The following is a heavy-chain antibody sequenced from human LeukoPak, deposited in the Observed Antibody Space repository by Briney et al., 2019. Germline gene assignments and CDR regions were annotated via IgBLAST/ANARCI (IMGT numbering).Heavy chain of an antibody. CDR3: ARGEHRLNWFDP. CDR2: INHSGST. CDR1: GGSFSGYY. Sequence: KSSETLSLTCAVYGGSFSGYYWSWIRQPPGKGLEWIGEINHSGSTNYNPSLKSRVTISVDTPKNQFSLKLSSVTATDTAVYYCARGEHRLNWFDPWGQGTLVTVSS. J-gene: IGHJ5*02. V-gene: IGHV4-34*01.